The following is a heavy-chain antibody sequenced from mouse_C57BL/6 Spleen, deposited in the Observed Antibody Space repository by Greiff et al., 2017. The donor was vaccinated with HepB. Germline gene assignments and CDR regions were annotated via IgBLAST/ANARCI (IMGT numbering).Heavy chain of an antibody. D-gene: IGHD1-2*01. CDR2: IDPEDGDT. V-gene: IGHV14-1*01. Sequence: EVQLQQSGAELVRPGASVKLSCTASGFNIKDYYMHWVKQRPEQGLEWIGRIDPEDGDTEYAPKFQGKATMTAETSSNTAYLQLSCLTSEVTAVCYCTTGYIWFAYWGQGTLVTVSA. J-gene: IGHJ3*01. CDR3: TTGYIWFAY. CDR1: GFNIKDYY.